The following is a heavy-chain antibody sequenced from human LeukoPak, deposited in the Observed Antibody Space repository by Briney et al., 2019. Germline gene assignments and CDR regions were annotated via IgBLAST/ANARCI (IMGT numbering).Heavy chain of an antibody. D-gene: IGHD4-17*01. CDR3: ARPNYGDPNWYFDL. Sequence: PSETLSLTCTVSGGSISSSSYYWAWIRQPPGKGLEWIGSIYYSGSTYYNPSLKSRVTISVDTSKNQFSLKLSSVTAADTAVYYCARPNYGDPNWYFDLWGRGTLVTVSS. CDR1: GGSISSSSYY. V-gene: IGHV4-39*07. CDR2: IYYSGST. J-gene: IGHJ2*01.